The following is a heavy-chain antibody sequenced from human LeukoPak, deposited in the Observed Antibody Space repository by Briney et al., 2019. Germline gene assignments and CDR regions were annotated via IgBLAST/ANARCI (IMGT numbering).Heavy chain of an antibody. CDR3: AKGQSGYYSRPLDY. CDR1: GFTFSSYA. D-gene: IGHD3-22*01. J-gene: IGHJ4*02. V-gene: IGHV3-23*01. Sequence: GGSLRLSCAASGFTFSSYAMSWVRQAPGKGLEWVSAISGSGGSTYYADSVKGRFTISRDNSKNTLYLQMNSLTAEDTAVYYCAKGQSGYYSRPLDYWGQGTLVTVSS. CDR2: ISGSGGST.